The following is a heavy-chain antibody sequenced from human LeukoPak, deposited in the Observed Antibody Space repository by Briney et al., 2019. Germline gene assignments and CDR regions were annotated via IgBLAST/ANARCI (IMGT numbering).Heavy chain of an antibody. CDR2: IYYSGST. V-gene: IGHV4-39*07. D-gene: IGHD3-3*01. CDR1: GGSISSSSYY. Sequence: SETLSLTCTVSGGSISSSSYYWGWIRQPPGKGLEWIGSIYYSGSTYYNPSLKSRVTISVDTSKNQFSLKLSSVTAADTAVYYCARVGGGIFGVVTYPDYWGQGTLVTVSS. J-gene: IGHJ4*02. CDR3: ARVGGGIFGVVTYPDY.